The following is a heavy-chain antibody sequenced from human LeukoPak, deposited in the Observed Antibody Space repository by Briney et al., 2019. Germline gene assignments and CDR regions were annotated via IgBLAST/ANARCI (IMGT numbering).Heavy chain of an antibody. CDR3: TTLTVASSFDY. J-gene: IGHJ4*02. V-gene: IGHV3-48*03. Sequence: GGSLRLSCAASEFAFSVYEIYWVRQAPGKGLEWVSYISSSGGTRYYADSVKGRFTISRDNAENSLYLQMNSLRAEDTAVYYCTTLTVASSFDYWGQGALVTVSS. D-gene: IGHD6-19*01. CDR2: ISSSGGTR. CDR1: EFAFSVYE.